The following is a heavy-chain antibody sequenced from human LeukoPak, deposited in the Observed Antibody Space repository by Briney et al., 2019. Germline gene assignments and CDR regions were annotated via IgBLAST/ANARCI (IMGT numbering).Heavy chain of an antibody. CDR2: IYYSGST. CDR3: ARAPRNYDFFPTRGMDA. Sequence: SETLSLTCTVSGGSISSYYWSWIRQPPGKGLEWIGYIYYSGSTNYNPSLKSRVTISVDTSKNQFSLKLSSVTAADTAVYYCARAPRNYDFFPTRGMDAWGKGTTVTVSS. V-gene: IGHV4-59*01. D-gene: IGHD3-3*01. CDR1: GGSISSYY. J-gene: IGHJ6*03.